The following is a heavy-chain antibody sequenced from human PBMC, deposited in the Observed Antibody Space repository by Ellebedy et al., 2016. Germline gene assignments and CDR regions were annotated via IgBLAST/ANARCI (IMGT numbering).Heavy chain of an antibody. CDR2: IYHSGTT. Sequence: SETLSLXCSVSGYSISNGYYWGWIRQPPGKGLEWIGTIYHSGTTYYNPSLKSRVTISVDTSKNQFSLKLNSVSATDTAVYYCARVHSGWYHGAFDYWGQGTLVTVSS. D-gene: IGHD6-19*01. V-gene: IGHV4-38-2*02. J-gene: IGHJ4*02. CDR3: ARVHSGWYHGAFDY. CDR1: GYSISNGYY.